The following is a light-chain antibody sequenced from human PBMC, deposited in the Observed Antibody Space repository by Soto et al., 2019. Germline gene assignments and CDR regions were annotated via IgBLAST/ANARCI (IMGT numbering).Light chain of an antibody. CDR1: QSVTNSY. CDR2: GAS. CDR3: QQYGSSPLFT. V-gene: IGKV3-20*01. Sequence: ETVLTQSPGTLSLSPGERATLSCRASQSVTNSYVAWYQQRPGQAPRLLIYGASSRATGVPDRFIGSGSGTYFFLTISRLEPEDFAEYYCQQYGSSPLFTFGPGTKVDIK. J-gene: IGKJ3*01.